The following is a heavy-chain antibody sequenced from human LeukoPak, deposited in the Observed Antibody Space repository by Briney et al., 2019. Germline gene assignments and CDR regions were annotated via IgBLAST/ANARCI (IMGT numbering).Heavy chain of an antibody. CDR3: ARDRVTWIQALRSAFDI. CDR1: GYTFTSYC. Sequence: ASVKLSCNASGYTFTSYCISWVRQPPGQGLEWMGWISAYSGNTNYAQTLQGRVTMTTDTSTSTAYMELRSQRSDDTAVYYCARDRVTWIQALRSAFDIWGQGTMVSVSS. CDR2: ISAYSGNT. D-gene: IGHD5-18*01. V-gene: IGHV1-18*01. J-gene: IGHJ3*02.